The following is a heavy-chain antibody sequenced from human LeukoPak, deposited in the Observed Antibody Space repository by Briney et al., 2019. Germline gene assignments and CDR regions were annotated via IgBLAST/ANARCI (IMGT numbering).Heavy chain of an antibody. D-gene: IGHD4-17*01. Sequence: SETLSLTCAVYGGSFSGYYWSWIRQPPGKGLEWIGEINHSGSPNYNPSLKSRVTISVDTSKNQFSLKLSSVTAADTAVYYCARGRTYGDYYVHFWGQGTLVTVSS. CDR1: GGSFSGYY. CDR2: INHSGSP. J-gene: IGHJ4*02. V-gene: IGHV4-34*01. CDR3: ARGRTYGDYYVHF.